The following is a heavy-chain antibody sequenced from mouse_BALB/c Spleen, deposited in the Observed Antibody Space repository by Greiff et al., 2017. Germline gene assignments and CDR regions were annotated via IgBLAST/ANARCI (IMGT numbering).Heavy chain of an antibody. CDR1: GFSLTSYG. Sequence: VKLMESGPGLVAPSQSLSITCTVSGFSLTSYGVHWVRQPPGKGLEWLGVIWAGGSTNYNSALMSRLSISKDNSKSQVFLKMNSLQTDDTAMYYCARVDGYGGVMGYWGQGNSVTVSP. J-gene: IGHJ4*01. D-gene: IGHD2-3*01. V-gene: IGHV2-9*02. CDR3: ARVDGYGGVMGY. CDR2: IWAGGST.